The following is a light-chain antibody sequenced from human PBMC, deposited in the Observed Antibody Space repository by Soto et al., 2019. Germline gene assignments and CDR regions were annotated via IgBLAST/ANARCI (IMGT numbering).Light chain of an antibody. V-gene: IGLV2-14*01. J-gene: IGLJ1*01. CDR1: SSGVGGYNH. CDR3: SSYTAAGTLG. CDR2: EVT. Sequence: QSALTQPASVTGSPGQSITISCTGSSSGVGGYNHVSWYRQHPGKAPKLMIYEVTNRPSGVSNRFSGSKSGNTASLTISGLQADDEADYYCSSYTAAGTLGFGTGTMVTVL.